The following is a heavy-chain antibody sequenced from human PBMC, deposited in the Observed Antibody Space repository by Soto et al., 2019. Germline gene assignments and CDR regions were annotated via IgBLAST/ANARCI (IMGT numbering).Heavy chain of an antibody. CDR2: ISGRGDKK. CDR3: AKRWGDRFWEPRDYFEY. D-gene: IGHD3-3*01. Sequence: PVGALRLSWATPGFNFSSSAMSWVRQAPGKGLEWVSAISGRGDKKYHAESVEGRLTISKDNSKKLVDLAIKHLRVDDTAGKYCAKRWGDRFWEPRDYFEYWGQGTLVTVSS. J-gene: IGHJ4*02. V-gene: IGHV3-23*01. CDR1: GFNFSSSA.